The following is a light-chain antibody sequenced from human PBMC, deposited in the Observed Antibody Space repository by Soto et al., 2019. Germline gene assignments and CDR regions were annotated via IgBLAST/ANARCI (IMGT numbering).Light chain of an antibody. J-gene: IGKJ1*01. CDR1: QSVSSNY. V-gene: IGKV3-20*01. CDR2: GAS. CDR3: QRYGSSPWT. Sequence: EIVLTQSPGTLSLSPGERATLSCRASQSVSSNYLAWYQQKPGQAPRLLIYGASTRATGIPDRFSGSGSGTDFALAISRLESEDLAVYYCQRYGSSPWTFGQGTKVEIK.